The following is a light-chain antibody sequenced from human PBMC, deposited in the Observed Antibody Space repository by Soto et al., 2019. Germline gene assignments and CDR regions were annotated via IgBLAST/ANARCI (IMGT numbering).Light chain of an antibody. Sequence: DIVMTQSPDSLSVSLGERATIHCKSSQTVLYSSNNKNHLAWYQQRPGQPPKLLFSWASTRESGVPDRFSASGSGTDFTLSIGSLQAEDVAVYYCQQYYSTPRTFGQGTKVDIK. V-gene: IGKV4-1*01. J-gene: IGKJ1*01. CDR2: WAS. CDR1: QTVLYSSNNKNH. CDR3: QQYYSTPRT.